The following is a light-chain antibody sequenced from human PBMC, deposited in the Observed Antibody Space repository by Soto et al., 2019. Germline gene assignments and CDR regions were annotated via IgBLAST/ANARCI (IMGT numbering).Light chain of an antibody. Sequence: DLVMTQSPLSLPVTPGEPASISCRSSQSLLHSNGYNYLDWYLQKPGQSPQLLIYLGSNRASGVPDRCSGSGSGTDYTLKISRVEAGYVGVYYCMQALQTPRTFGQGTKLEIK. CDR3: MQALQTPRT. J-gene: IGKJ2*01. CDR1: QSLLHSNGYNY. CDR2: LGS. V-gene: IGKV2-28*01.